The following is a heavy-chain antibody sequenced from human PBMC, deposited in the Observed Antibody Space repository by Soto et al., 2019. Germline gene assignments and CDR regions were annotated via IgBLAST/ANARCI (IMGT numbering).Heavy chain of an antibody. CDR3: ARPRYANVINDGFDM. D-gene: IGHD3-10*01. V-gene: IGHV3-30-3*01. J-gene: IGHJ3*02. CDR2: ITFDGNTQ. CDR1: GFTFNDYA. Sequence: GGSLRLSCAASGFTFNDYAFHWVRRAPGQGLEWLAAITFDGNTQYYAESVKGRFTLSRDISKNTVFLQMDSLTADDTAVYFCARPRYANVINDGFDMWGQGTVVTVSS.